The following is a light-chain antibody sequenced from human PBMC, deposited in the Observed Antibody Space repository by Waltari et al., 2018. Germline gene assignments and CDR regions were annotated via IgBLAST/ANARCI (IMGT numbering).Light chain of an antibody. V-gene: IGKV3-11*01. CDR3: QQRANWIT. J-gene: IGKJ4*01. CDR1: QSVSSY. CDR2: DAS. Sequence: EIVLTQSPATLSLSPGERVTLSCRASQSVSSYLAWYQQKPGQAPRLLIFDASNRATGIPARLSGSGSGTDFTLTISSLEPEDFAVYYCQQRANWITCGGGTKVEIK.